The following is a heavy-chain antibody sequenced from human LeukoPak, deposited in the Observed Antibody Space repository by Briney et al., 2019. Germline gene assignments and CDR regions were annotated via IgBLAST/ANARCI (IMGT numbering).Heavy chain of an antibody. CDR1: GFTFSNAW. J-gene: IGHJ4*02. CDR2: IKSKTDGGTT. CDR3: TTDVGYSSVDY. D-gene: IGHD6-19*01. V-gene: IGHV3-15*01. Sequence: SGGSLRLSCAASGFTFSNAWMSWVRQAPGKGLEWVGRIKSKTDGGTTDYAAPVKGRFTISRDDSKNTLYLQMNSLKTEDTAVYYRTTDVGYSSVDYWGQGTLVTVSS.